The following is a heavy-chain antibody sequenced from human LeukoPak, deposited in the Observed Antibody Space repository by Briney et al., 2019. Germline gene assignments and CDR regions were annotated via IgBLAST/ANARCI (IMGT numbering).Heavy chain of an antibody. CDR2: IIPIFGTA. CDR3: ARGWTDSSGYPSDYYYMDV. Sequence: GASVKVSCKASGGTFSSYAISWVRQAPGQGLEWMGGIIPIFGTANYAQKFQGRVTITADESTSTAYMELSSLRSEDTAVYYCARGWTDSSGYPSDYYYMDVWGKGTTVTISS. CDR1: GGTFSSYA. J-gene: IGHJ6*03. D-gene: IGHD3-22*01. V-gene: IGHV1-69*13.